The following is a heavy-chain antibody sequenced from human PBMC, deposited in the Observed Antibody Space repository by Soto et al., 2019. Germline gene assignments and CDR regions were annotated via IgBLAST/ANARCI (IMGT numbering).Heavy chain of an antibody. CDR3: ARDDSSGYSGAFDI. Sequence: GSLRLSCAASGFTFSDYYMSWIRQAPGKGLEWVSYISSSSSYTNYADSVKGRFTISRDNAKNSLYLQMNSLRAEDTAVYYCARDDSSGYSGAFDIWGQGTLVTVSS. CDR1: GFTFSDYY. CDR2: ISSSSSYT. D-gene: IGHD3-22*01. V-gene: IGHV3-11*05. J-gene: IGHJ3*02.